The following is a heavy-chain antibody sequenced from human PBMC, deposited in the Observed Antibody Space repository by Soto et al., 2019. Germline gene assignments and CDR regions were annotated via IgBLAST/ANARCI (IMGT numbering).Heavy chain of an antibody. CDR3: AQGWADY. CDR1: GFTISSYV. J-gene: IGHJ4*02. V-gene: IGHV3-23*01. D-gene: IGHD3-16*01. Sequence: EVQVLESGGGLVQPGGSLRLSCAASGFTISSYVMSWVRQAPGKGLEWVSGISGGSTYYADSVKGRFTISRDNSKNTLSLQMNSLRAEDTAVYYCAQGWADYWGQGTLVTVSS. CDR2: ISGGST.